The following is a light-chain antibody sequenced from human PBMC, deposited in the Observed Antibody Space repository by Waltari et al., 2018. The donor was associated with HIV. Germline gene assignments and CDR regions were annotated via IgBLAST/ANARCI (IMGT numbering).Light chain of an antibody. J-gene: IGKJ5*01. Sequence: EIMMTQSPATLSVSPGERATLSCRASQSVSSNLAWYQQKPGQARSLLIYDASTRATDIPARFSGSGSGTEFTLTISNLQSEDFAVYYCQQNHDWPPITFGQGTRLEIK. CDR1: QSVSSN. CDR2: DAS. CDR3: QQNHDWPPIT. V-gene: IGKV3-15*01.